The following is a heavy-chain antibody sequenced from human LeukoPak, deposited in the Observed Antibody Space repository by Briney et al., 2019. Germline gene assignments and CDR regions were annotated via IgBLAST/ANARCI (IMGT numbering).Heavy chain of an antibody. D-gene: IGHD5-18*01. Sequence: SEPLSLTCSVSGGFISSYYWSWIRQPAGKGLEWIGRIYTSGSTNYNPSLKSRVTMSVDTSKNQFSLKVSSVTAADTAVYYCARGAIQLWSYYFDYWGQGTLVTVSS. J-gene: IGHJ4*02. CDR3: ARGAIQLWSYYFDY. V-gene: IGHV4-4*07. CDR1: GGFISSYY. CDR2: IYTSGST.